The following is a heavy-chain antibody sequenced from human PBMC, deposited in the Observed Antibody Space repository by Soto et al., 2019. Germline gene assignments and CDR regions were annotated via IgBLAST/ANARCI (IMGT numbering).Heavy chain of an antibody. CDR3: AKNQPGSSSTADC. D-gene: IGHD6-6*01. CDR1: GFTFSVYA. V-gene: IGHV3-23*01. Sequence: PGGSLRLSCAASGFTFSVYAMSWVRQAPGKGLEWVSSISGSGGSTYCADSVKGRCTISRDNSRNTLYLQINSLRGEDTAVYYCAKNQPGSSSTADCWGQGTLVTVSS. J-gene: IGHJ4*02. CDR2: ISGSGGST.